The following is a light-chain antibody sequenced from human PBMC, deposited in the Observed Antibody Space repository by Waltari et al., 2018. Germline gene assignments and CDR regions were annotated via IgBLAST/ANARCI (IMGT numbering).Light chain of an antibody. V-gene: IGLV3-27*01. CDR2: QDP. CDR1: LLDDRY. CDR3: YSAPANNQGI. Sequence: SYELTQPSSVSVSQGQTARITCSGDLLDDRYVRWFQQKPGQAPRLLIYQDPERPSGIPERFSGSRSGTTVTLTISGAQADDEADFYCYSAPANNQGIFGGGTKLTVL. J-gene: IGLJ2*01.